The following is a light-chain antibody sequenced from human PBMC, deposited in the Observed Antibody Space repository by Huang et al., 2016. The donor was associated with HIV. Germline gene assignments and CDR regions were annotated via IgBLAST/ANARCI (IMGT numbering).Light chain of an antibody. Sequence: AIRITQSPSSLSASTGDRVTIACRASRYINNYLAWYQQKPGKAPKLLIYAASTLQSGVPSRFSGSGSGTDFTLTISCLQSEDFATYYCQHYYSYPLTFGGGTKVEIK. CDR2: AAS. CDR1: RYINNY. J-gene: IGKJ4*01. CDR3: QHYYSYPLT. V-gene: IGKV1-8*01.